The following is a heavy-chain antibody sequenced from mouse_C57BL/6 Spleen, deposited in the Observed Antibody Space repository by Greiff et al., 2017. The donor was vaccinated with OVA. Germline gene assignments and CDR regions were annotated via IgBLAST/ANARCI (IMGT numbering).Heavy chain of an antibody. CDR1: GYTFTDYN. D-gene: IGHD1-1*01. V-gene: IGHV1-22*01. Sequence: EVQLQQSGPELVKPGASVKMSCKASGYTFTDYNMHWVKQSHGKGLEWIGYINPNNGGTSYNQKFKGKATLTVNKSSSTAYMELRSLTSEDSAVYYCARDYGSSYAWFAYWGQGTLVTVSA. CDR2: INPNNGGT. J-gene: IGHJ3*01. CDR3: ARDYGSSYAWFAY.